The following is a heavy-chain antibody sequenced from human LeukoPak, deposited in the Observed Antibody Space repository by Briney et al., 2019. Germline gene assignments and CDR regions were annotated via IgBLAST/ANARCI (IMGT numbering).Heavy chain of an antibody. CDR3: AELGITMIGGV. V-gene: IGHV3-48*03. Sequence: GGSLRLSCAASGFAFSSYEMNWVRQGPGKGLEWVSYINSSGSTIYYADSVKGRFTISRDNAQNSLYLQMNRVRAEDTAVYYCAELGITMIGGVWGKGTTVTISS. CDR2: INSSGSTI. J-gene: IGHJ6*04. D-gene: IGHD3-10*02. CDR1: GFAFSSYE.